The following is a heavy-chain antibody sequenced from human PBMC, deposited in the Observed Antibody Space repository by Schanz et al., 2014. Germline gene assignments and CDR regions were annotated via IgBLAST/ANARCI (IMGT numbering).Heavy chain of an antibody. V-gene: IGHV3-23*01. Sequence: DVQLLESGGGLVQPGGSLRLSCAASGFTFSSYAMSWVRQPPGKGLEWVSSIRGSGGGTDYADSVKGRFTISRDNSKNTLYLQMNSLRVEDTAVYYCARGNGPFDPWGQGTLVTVSS. CDR3: ARGNGPFDP. CDR2: IRGSGGGT. CDR1: GFTFSSYA. J-gene: IGHJ5*02. D-gene: IGHD2-8*01.